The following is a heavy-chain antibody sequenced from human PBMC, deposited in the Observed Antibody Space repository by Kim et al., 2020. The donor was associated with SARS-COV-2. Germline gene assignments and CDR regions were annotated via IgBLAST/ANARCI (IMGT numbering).Heavy chain of an antibody. CDR2: GDIT. V-gene: IGHV3-23*01. CDR3: ANPRQPDY. D-gene: IGHD6-13*01. J-gene: IGHJ4*02. Sequence: GDITACADSVRGRFTISRDNSKNTRYLQMSSLRAEDTAIYYCANPRQPDYWGQGTLVTVSS.